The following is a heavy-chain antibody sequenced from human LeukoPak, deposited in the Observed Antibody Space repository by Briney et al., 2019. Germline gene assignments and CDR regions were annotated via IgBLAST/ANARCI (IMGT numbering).Heavy chain of an antibody. CDR2: IYPRDGST. CDR1: GYTFTSNY. V-gene: IGHV1-46*01. CDR3: ARDQEGFDY. Sequence: ASVKVSCQASGYTFTSNYIHWVRQAPGQGLEWMGMIYPRDGSTSYAQKFQGRVTVTRDTSTSTVHMELSGLRSEDMAVYYCARDQEGFDYWGQGTLVTVSS. J-gene: IGHJ4*02.